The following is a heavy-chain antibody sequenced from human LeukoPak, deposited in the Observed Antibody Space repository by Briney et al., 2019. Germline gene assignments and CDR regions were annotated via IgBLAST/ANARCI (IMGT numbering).Heavy chain of an antibody. D-gene: IGHD1-1*01. Sequence: PGGSLRLSCVASGFTFKSYGMHWVRQAPGKGLEWVAVISYDGSNKYYADSVKGRFTISRDNSKSTLYLQMNSLRAEDTAVYYCAKVDPRTDAFDIWGQGTMVTVSS. CDR2: ISYDGSNK. V-gene: IGHV3-30*18. CDR1: GFTFKSYG. J-gene: IGHJ3*02. CDR3: AKVDPRTDAFDI.